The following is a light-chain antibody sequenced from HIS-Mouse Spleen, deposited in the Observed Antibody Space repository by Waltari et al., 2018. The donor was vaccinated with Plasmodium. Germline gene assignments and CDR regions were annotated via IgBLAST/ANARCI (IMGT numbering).Light chain of an antibody. CDR2: DVS. CDR3: CSYAGSYTYV. Sequence: QSALTQPRSVSGSPGQSVPISCTGTSSDVGGSYYVPWYQQHPGKAPKLMIYDVSKRPSGVPDRFSGSKSGNTASLTISGLQAEDEADYYCCSYAGSYTYVFGTGTKVTVL. CDR1: SSDVGGSYY. J-gene: IGLJ1*01. V-gene: IGLV2-11*01.